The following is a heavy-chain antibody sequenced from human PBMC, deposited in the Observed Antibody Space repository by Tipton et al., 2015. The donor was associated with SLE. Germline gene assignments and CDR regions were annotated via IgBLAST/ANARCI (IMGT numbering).Heavy chain of an antibody. CDR3: ARAGRAWNLFDY. CDR2: IYHSGST. CDR1: GGSFSGYY. Sequence: TLSLTCAVYGGSFSGYYWSWIRQPPGKGLEWIGSIYHSGSTYYNPSLKSRVTIPVDTSKNQFSLKLSSVTAADTAVYYCARAGRAWNLFDYWGQGTLVTVSS. D-gene: IGHD1-1*01. V-gene: IGHV4-34*01. J-gene: IGHJ4*02.